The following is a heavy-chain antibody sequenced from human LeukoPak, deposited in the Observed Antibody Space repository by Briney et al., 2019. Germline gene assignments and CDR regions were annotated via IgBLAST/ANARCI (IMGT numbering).Heavy chain of an antibody. CDR2: ISGSGGNT. V-gene: IGHV3-23*01. D-gene: IGHD3-9*01. CDR3: AKDLTGVRNYYYYMDV. Sequence: GGSLRLSCAASGLTFSSYAMNWVRQAPGKGLEWVSAISGSGGNTYYADSVKGRFTISRDNSKNTLYLQMNSLRAEDTAVYYCAKDLTGVRNYYYYMDVWGKGTTVTVSS. J-gene: IGHJ6*03. CDR1: GLTFSSYA.